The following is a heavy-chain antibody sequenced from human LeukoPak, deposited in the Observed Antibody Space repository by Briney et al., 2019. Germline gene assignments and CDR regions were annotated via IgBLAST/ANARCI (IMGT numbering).Heavy chain of an antibody. V-gene: IGHV3-23*01. D-gene: IGHD6-13*01. Sequence: GGSLRLSCAASGFTFSSYAMSWVRQAPGEGLEWVSAIIGSGSSTYYADSVKGRFTISRDNSKNTLFLQMNSLRAEDTAVHYCAKDRAQQLGLDFWGQGTLVTVSS. CDR3: AKDRAQQLGLDF. CDR2: IIGSGSST. CDR1: GFTFSSYA. J-gene: IGHJ4*02.